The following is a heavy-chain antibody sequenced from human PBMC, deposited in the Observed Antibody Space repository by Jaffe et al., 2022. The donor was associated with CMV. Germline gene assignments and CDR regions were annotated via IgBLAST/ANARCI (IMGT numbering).Heavy chain of an antibody. V-gene: IGHV3-15*01. J-gene: IGHJ6*03. CDR1: GFTFSNAW. Sequence: EVQLVESGGGLVKPGGSLRLSCAASGFTFSNAWMSWVRQAPGKGLEWVGRIKSKTDGGTTDYAAPVKGRFTISRDDSKNTLYLQMNSLKTEDTAVYYCTTDPRIYYYYYYMDVWGKGTTVTVSS. CDR3: TTDPRIYYYYYYMDV. CDR2: IKSKTDGGTT.